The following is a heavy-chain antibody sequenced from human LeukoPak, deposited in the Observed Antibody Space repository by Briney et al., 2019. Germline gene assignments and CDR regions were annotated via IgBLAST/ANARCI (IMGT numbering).Heavy chain of an antibody. CDR3: ARMCSGSSCPFDR. CDR2: IYHRGGT. V-gene: IGHV4-38-2*02. J-gene: IGHJ4*02. CDR1: DYSISSGYY. D-gene: IGHD2-2*01. Sequence: SETLSLTCTVSDYSISSGYYRGWIREPPGKGLEWIGNIYHRGGTNYNPSLESRVTISVDTSKNHFSMKLSSVAAADTGVYYCARMCSGSSCPFDRWGQGTLVTVSS.